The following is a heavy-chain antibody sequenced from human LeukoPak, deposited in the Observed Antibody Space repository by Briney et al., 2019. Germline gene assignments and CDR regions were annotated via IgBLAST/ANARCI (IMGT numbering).Heavy chain of an antibody. V-gene: IGHV3-74*01. CDR3: AKEDPDYGFDY. CDR1: RFTFSDYW. Sequence: GGSLRLSCAASRFTFSDYWMHWVRQAPGKGPVWVSRISGDGSRITYADSVRGRFTISRDNAKNTLYLQMNSLRAEDTAVYYCAKEDPDYGFDYWGQGTLVTVSS. CDR2: ISGDGSRI. D-gene: IGHD4-17*01. J-gene: IGHJ4*02.